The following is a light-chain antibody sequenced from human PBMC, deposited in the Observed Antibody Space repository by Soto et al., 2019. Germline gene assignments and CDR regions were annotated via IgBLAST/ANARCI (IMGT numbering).Light chain of an antibody. CDR1: QSVSSSY. V-gene: IGKV3-20*01. Sequence: EIVLTQSPGTLSLSPGERATLSCRASQSVSSSYLAWYQQKPGQAPRHLIYGASSRATGIPDRFSGSGSGTDVTLTISRLEPEDFAVYYCQQYDSSPYTFGQGTKLEIK. CDR3: QQYDSSPYT. J-gene: IGKJ2*01. CDR2: GAS.